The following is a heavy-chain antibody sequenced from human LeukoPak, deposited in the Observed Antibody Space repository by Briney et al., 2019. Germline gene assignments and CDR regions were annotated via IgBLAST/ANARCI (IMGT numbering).Heavy chain of an antibody. CDR1: GFTFSTAS. J-gene: IGHJ4*02. Sequence: GGSLRLSCAASGFTFSTASLHWVRQAPGRGLEWVSAFNTGFGTYYPDSLRGRFTISRDNSKNTLFLQMNSLRAEDTAVYYCARSSGWWSLDYWGQGTLVTVSS. CDR3: ARSSGWWSLDY. D-gene: IGHD6-19*01. V-gene: IGHV3-23*01. CDR2: FNTGFGT.